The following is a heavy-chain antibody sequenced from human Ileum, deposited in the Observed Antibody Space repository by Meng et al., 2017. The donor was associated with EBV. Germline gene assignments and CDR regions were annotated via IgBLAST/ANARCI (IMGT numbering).Heavy chain of an antibody. Sequence: QVQLEGAGPLLVKPSGTLSVNCTVSGDSIRSDIWWSWVRQPPGKGLEWIAEVYHRGDTNYNPSLKSRVDISVDKSKNQFYLSLFSVTAADTAVYYCGRDQGRELINHWGQGTLVTVSS. J-gene: IGHJ4*02. CDR3: GRDQGRELINH. D-gene: IGHD1-7*01. CDR1: GDSIRSDIW. CDR2: VYHRGDT. V-gene: IGHV4-4*02.